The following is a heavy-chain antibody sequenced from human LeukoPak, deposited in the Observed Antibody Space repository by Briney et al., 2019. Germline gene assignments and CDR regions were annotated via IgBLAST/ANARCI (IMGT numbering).Heavy chain of an antibody. D-gene: IGHD6-6*01. V-gene: IGHV3-30*02. CDR3: AKDRDSSSFNWFDP. J-gene: IGHJ5*02. CDR2: IRYDGSNK. CDR1: GFTFSSYG. Sequence: GGSLRLSFAASGFTFSSYGMHWVRQAPGKGLEWVAFIRYDGSNKYYADSVKGRFTISRDNSKNTLYLQMNSLRAEDTAVYYCAKDRDSSSFNWFDPWGQGTLVTVSS.